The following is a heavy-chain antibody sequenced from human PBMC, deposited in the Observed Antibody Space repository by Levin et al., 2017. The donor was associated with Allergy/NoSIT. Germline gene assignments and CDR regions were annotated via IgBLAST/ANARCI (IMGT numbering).Heavy chain of an antibody. CDR1: GFTFSSYW. J-gene: IGHJ4*02. D-gene: IGHD6-13*01. Sequence: GGSLRLSCAASGFTFSSYWMSWVRQAPGKGLEWVANIKQDGSEKYYVDSVKGRFTISRDNAKNSLYLQTNSLRAEDTAVYYCARGSSSSWYRGYYFDYWGQGTLVTVSS. CDR2: IKQDGSEK. V-gene: IGHV3-7*01. CDR3: ARGSSSSWYRGYYFDY.